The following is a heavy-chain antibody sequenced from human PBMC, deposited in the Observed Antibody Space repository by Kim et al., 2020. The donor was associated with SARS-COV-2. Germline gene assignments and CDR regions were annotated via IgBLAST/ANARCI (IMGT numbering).Heavy chain of an antibody. V-gene: IGHV1-3*01. CDR2: LNAGKDDT. Sequence: ASVKVSCKASGYTFTSYTLHWVRQAPGQRLEWVGWLNAGKDDTKYSQKFQGRVTITWDTAASTAYMQLSSLRSEDTAVYYCARSIYSGAYRPPRIDYWGQ. D-gene: IGHD1-26*01. CDR1: GYTFTSYT. CDR3: ARSIYSGAYRPPRIDY. J-gene: IGHJ4*02.